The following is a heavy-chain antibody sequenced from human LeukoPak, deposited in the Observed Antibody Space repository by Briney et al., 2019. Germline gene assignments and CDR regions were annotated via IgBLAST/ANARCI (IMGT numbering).Heavy chain of an antibody. CDR3: ARDPEGYSSSSGDAFDI. CDR2: ISSSSSTI. CDR1: GFTFSSYS. J-gene: IGHJ3*02. Sequence: GGSLRLFCAASGFTFSSYSMNWVRQAPGKGLEWVSYISSSSSTIYYADSVKGRFTISRDNAKNSLYLQMNSLRAEDTAVYYCARDPEGYSSSSGDAFDIWGQGTMVTVSS. D-gene: IGHD6-6*01. V-gene: IGHV3-48*01.